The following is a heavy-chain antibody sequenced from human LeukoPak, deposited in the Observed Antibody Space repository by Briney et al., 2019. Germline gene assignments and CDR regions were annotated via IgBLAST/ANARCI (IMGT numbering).Heavy chain of an antibody. D-gene: IGHD5-18*01. Sequence: PGRSLRFSCAASGFMFDTYIMTWVRQAPGKGLEWISYINSINAVYYTDSVQGRFNISRDNAKNSLYLQMNSLRVEDTAMYYCARVSARGYDYWGRGTLVSVSS. V-gene: IGHV3-48*01. J-gene: IGHJ4*02. CDR3: ARVSARGYDY. CDR2: INSINAV. CDR1: GFMFDTYI.